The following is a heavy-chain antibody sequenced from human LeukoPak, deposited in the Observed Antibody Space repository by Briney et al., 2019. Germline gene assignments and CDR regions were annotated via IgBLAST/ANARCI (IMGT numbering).Heavy chain of an antibody. Sequence: PGGSLRLSCAASGFTFSSYAMSWVRQAPGKGLEWVSAISGSGGSTYYADSVKGRFTISRDNSKNTLYLQMNSLRAEDAAVYYCAKEAAHVYYSSGWYYFDYWGQGTLVTVSS. J-gene: IGHJ4*02. CDR1: GFTFSSYA. V-gene: IGHV3-23*01. CDR2: ISGSGGST. CDR3: AKEAAHVYYSSGWYYFDY. D-gene: IGHD6-13*01.